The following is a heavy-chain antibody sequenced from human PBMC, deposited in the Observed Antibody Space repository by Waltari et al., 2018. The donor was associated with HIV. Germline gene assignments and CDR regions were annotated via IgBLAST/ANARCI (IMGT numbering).Heavy chain of an antibody. Sequence: EALLLESGGDLVRTGGSLRLSCVASEFTFNKYALSWVRPAPGKGLEWVSSISGSGGTTYYADSVKGRFTVSRDNSKNTMYLQMNSLRAGDTAIYYCAKSYGDYLRRYFFDYWGQGTLVTVSS. V-gene: IGHV3-23*01. CDR3: AKSYGDYLRRYFFDY. J-gene: IGHJ4*02. D-gene: IGHD4-17*01. CDR2: ISGSGGTT. CDR1: EFTFNKYA.